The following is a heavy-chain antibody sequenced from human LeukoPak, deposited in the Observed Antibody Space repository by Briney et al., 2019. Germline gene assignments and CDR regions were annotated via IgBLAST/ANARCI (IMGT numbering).Heavy chain of an antibody. J-gene: IGHJ4*02. Sequence: PGGSLRLSCAASGFTFSSYWMHWVRQAPGKGLEWISYIRSSGESIYYADSVKGRFTISRDNAENSLYLQMSSLRAEDTAVYYCARGYYVDYWGQGTLVTVSS. CDR2: IRSSGESI. CDR3: ARGYYVDY. CDR1: GFTFSSYW. V-gene: IGHV3-48*04. D-gene: IGHD3-3*01.